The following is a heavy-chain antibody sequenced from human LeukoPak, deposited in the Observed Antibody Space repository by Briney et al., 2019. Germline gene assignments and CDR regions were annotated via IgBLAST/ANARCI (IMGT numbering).Heavy chain of an antibody. D-gene: IGHD6-13*01. CDR3: AGRGIAHS. CDR1: GFTFSAYG. J-gene: IGHJ5*02. V-gene: IGHV3-23*01. CDR2: VSNNGGST. Sequence: GGSLRLSCVASGFTFSAYGMTWVRQAPGKGLECVSAVSNNGGSTYYADSVKGRFTISRDNSRNTLFLQMNSPRAEDTAVYYCAGRGIAHSWGQGTLVTVSS.